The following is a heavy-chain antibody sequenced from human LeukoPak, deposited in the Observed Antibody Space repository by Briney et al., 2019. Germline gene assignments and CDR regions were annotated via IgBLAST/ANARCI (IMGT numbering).Heavy chain of an antibody. V-gene: IGHV4-59*01. CDR3: AREGIAVAGSFDY. Sequence: PSETLSLTCTVSGGSISSYYGSWIRQPPGKGLEWIGYIYYSGSTNHNPSLKSRVTISVDTSKNQFSLKLSSVTAADTAVYYCAREGIAVAGSFDYWGQGTLVTVSS. CDR1: GGSISSYY. CDR2: IYYSGST. D-gene: IGHD6-19*01. J-gene: IGHJ4*02.